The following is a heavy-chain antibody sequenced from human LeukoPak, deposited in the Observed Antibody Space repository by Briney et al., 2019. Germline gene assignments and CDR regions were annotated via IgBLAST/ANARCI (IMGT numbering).Heavy chain of an antibody. CDR2: IYYSGST. D-gene: IGHD1-14*01. CDR1: GGSLSSYY. CDR3: ARADGRPHYYYYGMDV. V-gene: IGHV4-59*01. J-gene: IGHJ6*02. Sequence: PSETLSLTCTVSGGSLSSYYWSWLRQPPGKGLEWIGYIYYSGSTNYNPSLKSRVTISVDTSKNPFSLKLSSVTAADTAVYYCARADGRPHYYYYGMDVWGQGTTVTVSS.